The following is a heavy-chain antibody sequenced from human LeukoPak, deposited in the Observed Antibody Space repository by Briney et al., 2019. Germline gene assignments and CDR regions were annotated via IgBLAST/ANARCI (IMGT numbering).Heavy chain of an antibody. CDR2: IYYSGST. V-gene: IGHV4-39*01. J-gene: IGHJ4*02. Sequence: PSDTLSLTCTVSGSSISTRSYYWRWIRQPPGKGLEWIGCIYYSGSTNYNPSLKSRVTISVDTSKNQFSLRLRSVTAADTAVYPCARHDIAVAGSYYFDYWGQGTRVTVSS. CDR3: ARHDIAVAGSYYFDY. D-gene: IGHD6-19*01. CDR1: GSSISTRSYY.